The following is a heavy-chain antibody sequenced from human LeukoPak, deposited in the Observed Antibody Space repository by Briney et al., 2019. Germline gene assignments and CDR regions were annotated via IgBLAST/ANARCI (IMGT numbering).Heavy chain of an antibody. V-gene: IGHV4-39*07. J-gene: IGHJ3*02. D-gene: IGHD6-19*01. Sequence: PSETLSLTCTVSGGSISSSSYYWGGIRQPPGRGLEWIGSSYCSGSTYYHPSLKSRFTISVDTSKTQFSLKLSSVTAADTAVYYCASSGGEQWLEVDAFDIWGQGTMVTVSS. CDR2: SYCSGST. CDR1: GGSISSSSYY. CDR3: ASSGGEQWLEVDAFDI.